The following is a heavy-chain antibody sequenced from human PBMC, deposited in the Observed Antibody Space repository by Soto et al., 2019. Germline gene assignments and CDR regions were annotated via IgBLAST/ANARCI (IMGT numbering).Heavy chain of an antibody. Sequence: PGGSLRLSCAASGFTFSTSEMYWVRQAPGKGLEWVAVIWYDGSNKYYADSVKGRFTISRDNSKNTLYLQMNSLRAEDTAVYYCARAGYGDYGDYYYGMAVWGQGTTVTVSS. J-gene: IGHJ6*02. V-gene: IGHV3-33*07. CDR1: GFTFSTSE. CDR2: IWYDGSNK. D-gene: IGHD4-17*01. CDR3: ARAGYGDYGDYYYGMAV.